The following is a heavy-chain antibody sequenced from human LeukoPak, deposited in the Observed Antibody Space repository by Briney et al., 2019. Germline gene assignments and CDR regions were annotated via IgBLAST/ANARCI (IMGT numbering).Heavy chain of an antibody. CDR1: GYSFTSYW. CDR2: IYPGDSDT. J-gene: IGHJ4*02. CDR3: ARRGYCSGGSCLYSDY. D-gene: IGHD2-15*01. Sequence: GESLKISCKGSGYSFTSYWIGWVRQMPGKGLEWMGIIYPGDSDTRYSPSFQGQVTISADKSISTAYLQWSSLKASDTAMYYCARRGYCSGGSCLYSDYWGQGTLVTVSS. V-gene: IGHV5-51*01.